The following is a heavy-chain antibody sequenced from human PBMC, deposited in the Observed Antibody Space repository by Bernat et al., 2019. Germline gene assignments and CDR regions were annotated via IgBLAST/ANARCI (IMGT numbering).Heavy chain of an antibody. CDR3: ASRPPLASTTHRNSWPVDY. CDR2: IYSGST. D-gene: IGHD6-13*01. Sequence: EVQLVESGGGLIQPGGSLRLSCAASGFTVSTNYMTWVRQAPGKGLEWVSVIYSGSTFYAESWKDGFTISKDKDMLYHKMNSLGAEDTAVYYCASRPPLASTTHRNSWPVDYWGQGTLVTVSS. V-gene: IGHV3-53*01. CDR1: GFTVSTNY. J-gene: IGHJ4*02.